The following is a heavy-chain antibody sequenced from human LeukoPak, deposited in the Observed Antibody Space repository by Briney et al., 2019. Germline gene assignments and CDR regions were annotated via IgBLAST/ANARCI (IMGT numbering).Heavy chain of an antibody. Sequence: PGGSPRLSCAVSGFTFSSFAMSWVRQAPGKGLEWVSTISDSAGFTYHADSVRGRFTISRDNSKNTLYLQMNSLRAEDTAVYYCAKYYTNYYYNGMDVWGQGTTVTVSS. CDR3: AKYYTNYYYNGMDV. CDR1: GFTFSSFA. CDR2: ISDSAGFT. V-gene: IGHV3-23*01. D-gene: IGHD2/OR15-2a*01. J-gene: IGHJ6*02.